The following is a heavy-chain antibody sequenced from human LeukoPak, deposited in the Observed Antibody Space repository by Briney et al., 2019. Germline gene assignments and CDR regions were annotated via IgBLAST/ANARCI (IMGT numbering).Heavy chain of an antibody. D-gene: IGHD1-14*01. CDR3: AKDIQAGSEPTFDY. CDR2: IYHSGST. CDR1: GYSISSGYY. V-gene: IGHV4-38-2*02. J-gene: IGHJ4*02. Sequence: SETLSLTCTVSGYSISSGYYWGWIRQPPGKGLEGIGSIYHSGSTYYNPSLKSRVTISVDTSNNQSSLKLSSATAADTAVYYCAKDIQAGSEPTFDYWGQGNLVTASS.